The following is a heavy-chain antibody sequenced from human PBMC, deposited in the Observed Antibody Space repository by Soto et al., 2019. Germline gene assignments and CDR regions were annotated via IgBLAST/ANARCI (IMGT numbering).Heavy chain of an antibody. CDR1: GFTFSSYG. CDR3: ARDGQIPEVVAATSGVDYYYYGMDV. CDR2: IWYDGSNK. Sequence: QVQLVESGGGVVQPGRSLRLSCAASGFTFSSYGMHWVRQAPGKGLEWVAVIWYDGSNKYYADSVKGRFTISRDNSKNTLYLQMNSLRAEDTAVYYCARDGQIPEVVAATSGVDYYYYGMDVWGQGTTVTVSS. D-gene: IGHD2-15*01. V-gene: IGHV3-33*01. J-gene: IGHJ6*02.